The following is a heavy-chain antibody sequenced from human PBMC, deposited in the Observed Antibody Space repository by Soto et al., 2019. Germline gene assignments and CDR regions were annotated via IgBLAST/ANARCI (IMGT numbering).Heavy chain of an antibody. CDR3: VRDGSLLGMTR. CDR1: GFTFKNYN. J-gene: IGHJ4*02. D-gene: IGHD3-10*01. V-gene: IGHV3-21*02. CDR2: IGGSDSFT. Sequence: EVQLVESGGGLVKSGESLRLSCVVSGFTFKNYNMNWVRQAPGKGLEWVSSIGGSDSFTYYADSVKGRFTISRDNAKSSLFLQMNSLRVEDTAVYFCVRDGSLLGMTRWGQGTLVTVSS.